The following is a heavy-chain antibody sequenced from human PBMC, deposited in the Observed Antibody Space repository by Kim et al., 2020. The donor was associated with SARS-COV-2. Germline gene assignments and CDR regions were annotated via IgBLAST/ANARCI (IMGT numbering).Heavy chain of an antibody. CDR1: GGSFSGYY. CDR3: ARGTRYCSSTSFYYYYYG. D-gene: IGHD2-2*01. J-gene: IGHJ6*01. Sequence: SETLSLTCAVYGGSFSGYYWSWIRQPPGKGLEWIGEINHSGSTNYNPSLKSRVTISVDTSKNQFSLKLSSVTAADTAVYYCARGTRYCSSTSFYYYYYG. CDR2: INHSGST. V-gene: IGHV4-34*01.